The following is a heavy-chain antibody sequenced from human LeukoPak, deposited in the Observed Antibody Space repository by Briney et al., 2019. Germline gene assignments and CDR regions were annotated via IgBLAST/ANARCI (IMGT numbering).Heavy chain of an antibody. V-gene: IGHV3-74*01. J-gene: IGHJ4*02. CDR2: INSDGSST. Sequence: GGSLRLSCATSGFTFSSYWMHWVRQAPGKGLVWVSRINSDGSSTTYADSVKGRFTMSRDDAKNTLYLQMNSLRAEDTAVYYCVRAGGSGYYSCWGQGTLVTVSS. CDR3: VRAGGSGYYSC. CDR1: GFTFSSYW. D-gene: IGHD3-22*01.